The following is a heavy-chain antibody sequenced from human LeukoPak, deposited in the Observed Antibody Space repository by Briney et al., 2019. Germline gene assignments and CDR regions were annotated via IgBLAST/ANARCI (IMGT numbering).Heavy chain of an antibody. D-gene: IGHD3-22*01. CDR3: AKTSGVVITGDYFDY. CDR1: GFTFDDYA. Sequence: PGGSLRLSCAASGFTFDDYAMHWVRQAPGKGLEWVSGISWNSGSIGYADSVKGRFTISRDNAKNSLYLQMNSLRAEDTALHYCAKTSGVVITGDYFDYWGQGTLVTVSS. J-gene: IGHJ4*02. CDR2: ISWNSGSI. V-gene: IGHV3-9*01.